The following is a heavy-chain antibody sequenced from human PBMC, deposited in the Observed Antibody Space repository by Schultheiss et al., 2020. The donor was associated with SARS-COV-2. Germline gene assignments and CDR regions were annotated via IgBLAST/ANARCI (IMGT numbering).Heavy chain of an antibody. V-gene: IGHV1-18*01. CDR2: ISAYNGNT. CDR1: GYTFTSYG. Sequence: ASVKVSCKASGYTFTSYGISWVRQAPGQGLEWMGWISAYNGNTNYAQKLQGRVTMTTDTSTSTAYMELRSLRSDDTAVYYCARGAVRTRSEIIVVVVTARYYYYGMDVWGQGTTVTVSS. J-gene: IGHJ6*02. CDR3: ARGAVRTRSEIIVVVVTARYYYYGMDV. D-gene: IGHD2-15*01.